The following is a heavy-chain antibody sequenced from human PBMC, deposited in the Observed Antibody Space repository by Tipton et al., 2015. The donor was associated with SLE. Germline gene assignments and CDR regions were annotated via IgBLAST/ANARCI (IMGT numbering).Heavy chain of an antibody. D-gene: IGHD1-7*01. CDR1: GDSVSDFY. Sequence: TLSLTCTVSGDSVSDFYWSWIRQPPGKGLEWIGYSYPNRNTNYNPSLKSRLTISVDTSKNQFSLRLTPVTAADTAIYYCARHDPHNWNYWFYFDHWGQGTLVTVST. CDR3: ARHDPHNWNYWFYFDH. CDR2: SYPNRNT. V-gene: IGHV4-4*09. J-gene: IGHJ4*02.